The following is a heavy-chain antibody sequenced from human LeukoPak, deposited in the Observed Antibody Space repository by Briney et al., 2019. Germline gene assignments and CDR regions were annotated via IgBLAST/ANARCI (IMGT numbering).Heavy chain of an antibody. CDR2: INPNSGDT. D-gene: IGHD2-2*01. CDR3: ARDYCSSTSCLFDY. Sequence: ASVKVSCKASGYNFTAYHMHWVRQAPGQGLEWMGRINPNSGDTNYAQKFQGRVTMTRDTSISTAYMELSRLRSDDTAVYYCARDYCSSTSCLFDYWGQGTLVSVSS. V-gene: IGHV1-2*06. J-gene: IGHJ4*02. CDR1: GYNFTAYH.